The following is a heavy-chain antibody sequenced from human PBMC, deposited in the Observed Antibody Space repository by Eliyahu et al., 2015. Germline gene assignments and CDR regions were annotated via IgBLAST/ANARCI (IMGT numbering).Heavy chain of an antibody. CDR1: GFTFSDYW. CDR3: ARHTGGLFCGGDCYSDY. V-gene: IGHV3-7*01. Sequence: EVHLVESGGGLVQPGGSLRLSCAASGFTFSDYWMNWVRQTPGKGLEWVATIKRDGSDKYYVDSVKGRFTISRDNAKNSLYLQMNSLRAEDTAIYYCARHTGGLFCGGDCYSDYWGQGTLVTVSS. D-gene: IGHD2-21*01. CDR2: IKRDGSDK. J-gene: IGHJ4*02.